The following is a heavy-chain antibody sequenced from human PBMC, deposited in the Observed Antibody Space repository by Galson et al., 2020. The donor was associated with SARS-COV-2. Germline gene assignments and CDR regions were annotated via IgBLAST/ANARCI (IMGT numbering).Heavy chain of an antibody. V-gene: IGHV3-33*06. J-gene: IGHJ4*02. CDR2: IWYDGSNK. CDR1: GFTFSSYG. Sequence: QLGESLKISCAASGFTFSSYGMHWVRQAPGKGLEWVAVIWYDGSNKYYADSVKGRFTISRDNSKNTLYLQMNSLRAEDTAVYYCAKEGGYCSSTSCYRGAVDYWGQGTLVTVSS. D-gene: IGHD2-2*02. CDR3: AKEGGYCSSTSCYRGAVDY.